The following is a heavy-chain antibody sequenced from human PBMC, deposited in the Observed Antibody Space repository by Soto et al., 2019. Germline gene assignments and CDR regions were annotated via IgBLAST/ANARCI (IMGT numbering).Heavy chain of an antibody. Sequence: QVQLVESGGDLVKRGGSLRLSCAASGYTFSDYYMSWIRQAPGKGLEWISYIDTSSTKIYYADSVKGRFTISRDNAKNTLYLEMKSQRDEDTAVYYCASHYDMWSGYLSPVDYWGQGTLVTVSS. CDR1: GYTFSDYY. J-gene: IGHJ4*02. CDR3: ASHYDMWSGYLSPVDY. D-gene: IGHD3-3*01. CDR2: IDTSSTKI. V-gene: IGHV3-11*01.